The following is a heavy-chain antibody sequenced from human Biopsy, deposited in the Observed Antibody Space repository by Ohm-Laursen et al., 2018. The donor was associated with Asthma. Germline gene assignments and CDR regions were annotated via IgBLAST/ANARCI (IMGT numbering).Heavy chain of an antibody. J-gene: IGHJ4*02. CDR2: IHYSGST. CDR3: AGFCSGGNCPDH. D-gene: IGHD2-15*01. Sequence: SDTLSLTCAVYGGSFSSNYWSWIRQPPGKGLEWIGNIHYSGSTYSNPSLKSRVTISVDTSKKQISLRLSSVIAADTAVYYCAGFCSGGNCPDHWGQGTPVTVSS. CDR1: GGSFSSNY. V-gene: IGHV4-59*07.